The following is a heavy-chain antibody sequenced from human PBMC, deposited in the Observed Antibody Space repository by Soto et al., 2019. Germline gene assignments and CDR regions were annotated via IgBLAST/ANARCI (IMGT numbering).Heavy chain of an antibody. CDR1: GDTFSFYT. CDR2: VNPILSMS. D-gene: IGHD3-10*01. J-gene: IGHJ4*02. Sequence: SVKVSCKAAGDTFSFYTMNWVRQAPGLGLEWMGRVNPILSMSNYAQKFQGRVTMTADKSTSTAYMELRSLRSEDTAFYYCATSYGSGYRAFDYWGQGALVTVSS. V-gene: IGHV1-69*02. CDR3: ATSYGSGYRAFDY.